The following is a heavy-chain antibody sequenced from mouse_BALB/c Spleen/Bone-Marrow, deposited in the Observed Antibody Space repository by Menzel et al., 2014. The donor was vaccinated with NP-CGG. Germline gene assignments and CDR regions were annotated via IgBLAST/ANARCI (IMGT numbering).Heavy chain of an antibody. CDR3: ADYGAMDY. CDR1: GYSITGGYY. CDR2: ISYDGSN. D-gene: IGHD1-1*02. Sequence: EVQRVESGPGLVKPSQSLSLTCSVTGYSITGGYYWNWIRQFPGNKLEWMGYISYDGSNNYNPSLKNRISITRDTSKNQFSLKLNSVTTEDTATYYCADYGAMDYWGQGTSVTVSS. J-gene: IGHJ4*01. V-gene: IGHV3-6*02.